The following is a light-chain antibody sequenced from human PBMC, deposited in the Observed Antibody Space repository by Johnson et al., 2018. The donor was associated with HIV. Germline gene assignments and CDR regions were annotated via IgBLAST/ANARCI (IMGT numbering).Light chain of an antibody. CDR2: ENN. V-gene: IGLV1-51*02. J-gene: IGLJ1*01. Sequence: QSVLTQPPSVSAAPGQKVSISCSGSSSNIGNNYVSWYQQLPGTAPKLLIYENNKRPSGIPDRFSGSKSDTSATLGITGLQPGDEAEYYCGTWDTSLGVYVFGTGTKVTVL. CDR3: GTWDTSLGVYV. CDR1: SSNIGNNY.